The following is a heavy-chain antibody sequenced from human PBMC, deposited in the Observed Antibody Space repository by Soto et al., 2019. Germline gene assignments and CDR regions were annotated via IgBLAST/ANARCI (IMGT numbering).Heavy chain of an antibody. V-gene: IGHV4-39*01. CDR1: GGSISSSSYF. D-gene: IGHD1-1*01. CDR2: IYYSGST. CDR3: ARHDWNGVDY. Sequence: QLQLQESGPGLVKPSETLSLTCTVSGGSISSSSYFWGWIRQPPGKGLEWIGSIYYSGSTYYNPSLKSRVTISVDTSKNQISLKLSSVTAADTAVYYCARHDWNGVDYWGQGTLVTVSS. J-gene: IGHJ4*02.